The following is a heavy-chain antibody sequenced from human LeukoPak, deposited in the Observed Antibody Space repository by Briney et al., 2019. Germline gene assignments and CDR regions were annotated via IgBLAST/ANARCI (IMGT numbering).Heavy chain of an antibody. CDR2: IIPIFGTA. CDR3: ERTEAYYDILTGYCRDGFDY. CDR1: GCTFSSYA. J-gene: IGHJ4*02. D-gene: IGHD3-9*01. Sequence: SVKVSCKASGCTFSSYAISWVRQAPGQGLGWMGGIIPIFGTANYAQTFQGRVTITANESTSTAYMELSSLRSEDTAVYYCERTEAYYDILTGYCRDGFDYWGQGTLVTVSS. V-gene: IGHV1-69*13.